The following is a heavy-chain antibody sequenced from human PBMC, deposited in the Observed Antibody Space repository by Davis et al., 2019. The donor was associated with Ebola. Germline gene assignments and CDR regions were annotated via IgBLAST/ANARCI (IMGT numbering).Heavy chain of an antibody. CDR1: GYTFTSYD. J-gene: IGHJ5*02. CDR2: MNPNSGNT. Sequence: AASVKVSCKASGYTFTSYDINWVRQATGQGLEWMGWMNPNSGNTGYAQKLQGRVTMTTDTSTSTAYMELRSLRSDDTAVYYCARVITMVRAGWFDPWGQGTLVTVSS. CDR3: ARVITMVRAGWFDP. V-gene: IGHV1-8*01. D-gene: IGHD3-10*01.